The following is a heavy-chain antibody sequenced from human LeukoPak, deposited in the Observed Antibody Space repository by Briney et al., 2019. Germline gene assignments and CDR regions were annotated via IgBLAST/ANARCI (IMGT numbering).Heavy chain of an antibody. J-gene: IGHJ3*02. Sequence: PSETLSLTCTVSGGSISSGSYYWSWIRQPAGKGLEWIGRIYTSGNTNYNPSLKSRVTISVDTSKNQFSLKLSSVTAADTAVYYCARSCRILDIVATIRARLGGNGFDIWGQGTMVTVSS. CDR1: GGSISSGSYY. V-gene: IGHV4-61*02. CDR2: IYTSGNT. CDR3: ARSCRILDIVATIRARLGGNGFDI. D-gene: IGHD5-12*01.